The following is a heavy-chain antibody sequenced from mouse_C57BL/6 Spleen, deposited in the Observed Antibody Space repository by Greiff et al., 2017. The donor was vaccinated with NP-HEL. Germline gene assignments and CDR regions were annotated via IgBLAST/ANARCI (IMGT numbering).Heavy chain of an antibody. CDR2: IHPNSGST. Sequence: VQLQQSGAELVKPGASVKLSCKASGYTFTSYWMHWVKQRPGQGLEWIGMIHPNSGSTNYNEKFKSKATLTVDKSSSTAYMQLSSLTSEDSAVYYCARLVANYFDYWGQGTTLTVSS. CDR1: GYTFTSYW. J-gene: IGHJ2*01. CDR3: ARLVANYFDY. D-gene: IGHD1-1*01. V-gene: IGHV1-64*01.